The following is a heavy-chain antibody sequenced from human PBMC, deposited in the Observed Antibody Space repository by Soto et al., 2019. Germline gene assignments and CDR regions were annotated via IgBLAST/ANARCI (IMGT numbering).Heavy chain of an antibody. CDR1: GGSISSYY. CDR3: ARALDYGDYPSDYFDY. CDR2: IYYSGST. Sequence: QVQLQESGPGLVKPSETLSLTCTVSGGSISSYYWSWIRQPPGKGLEWIGYIYYSGSTNYNPSLNSRVTISVDTSKNQFSLKLSSVTAADTAVYYCARALDYGDYPSDYFDYWGQGTLVTVSS. D-gene: IGHD4-17*01. J-gene: IGHJ4*02. V-gene: IGHV4-59*01.